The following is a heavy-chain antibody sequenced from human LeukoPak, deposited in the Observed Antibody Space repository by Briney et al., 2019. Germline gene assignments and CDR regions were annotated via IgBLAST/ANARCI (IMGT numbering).Heavy chain of an antibody. CDR3: ARGSRRGYSSGRRFDY. D-gene: IGHD6-19*01. CDR1: GYTFTSYY. Sequence: ASVKVSCKASGYTFTSYYMHWVRQAPGQGLEWMEIINPSGGSTSYAQKFQGRVTMTRDTSTSTVYMELSSLRSEDTAVYYCARGSRRGYSSGRRFDYWGQGTLVTVSS. V-gene: IGHV1-46*01. CDR2: INPSGGST. J-gene: IGHJ4*02.